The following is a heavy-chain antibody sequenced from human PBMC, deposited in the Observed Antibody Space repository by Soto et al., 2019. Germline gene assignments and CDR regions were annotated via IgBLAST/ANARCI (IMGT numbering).Heavy chain of an antibody. CDR1: GGSFSGYY. CDR3: ARVRLTTVTRYYYYYYGMDV. D-gene: IGHD4-4*01. V-gene: IGHV4-34*01. CDR2: INHSGST. Sequence: SETLSLTCAVYGGSFSGYYWSWIRQPPGKGLEWIGEINHSGSTNYNPSLKSRVTISVDTSKNQFSLKLSSVTAADTAVYYCARVRLTTVTRYYYYYYGMDVWGQGTTVTVSS. J-gene: IGHJ6*02.